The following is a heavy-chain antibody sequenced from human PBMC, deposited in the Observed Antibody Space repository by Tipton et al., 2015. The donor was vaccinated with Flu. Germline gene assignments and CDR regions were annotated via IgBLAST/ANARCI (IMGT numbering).Heavy chain of an antibody. CDR3: AREGLLRAFDI. CDR1: GYSISSGYY. D-gene: IGHD2-15*01. J-gene: IGHJ3*02. Sequence: TLSLTCTVSGYSISSGYYWGWIRQPPGKGLEWIGFIYNDGSTTYNPSLKGRVTMSVDTSNDQFSLNLSSVTAADTAVYYCAREGLLRAFDIWGQGTLVNVSS. CDR2: IYNDGST. V-gene: IGHV4-38-2*02.